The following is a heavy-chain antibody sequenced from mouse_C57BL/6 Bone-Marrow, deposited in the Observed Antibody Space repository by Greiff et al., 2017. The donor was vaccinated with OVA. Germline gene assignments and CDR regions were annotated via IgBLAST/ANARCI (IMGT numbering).Heavy chain of an antibody. Sequence: LQESGAELARPGASVKLSCKASGYTFTSYGISWVKQRTGQGLEWIGEIYPRSGNTYYNEKFKGKATLTADKSSSTAYMELRSLTSEDSAVYFCAGTVYWYFDVWGTGTTVTVSS. V-gene: IGHV1-81*01. CDR3: AGTVYWYFDV. J-gene: IGHJ1*03. CDR1: GYTFTSYG. CDR2: IYPRSGNT.